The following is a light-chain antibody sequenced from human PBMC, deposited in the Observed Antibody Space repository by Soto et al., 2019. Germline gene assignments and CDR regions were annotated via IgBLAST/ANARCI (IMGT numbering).Light chain of an antibody. CDR2: EVS. CDR1: SSDVGGYNY. CDR3: SSYTSSSTYV. V-gene: IGLV2-14*01. Sequence: QSALTQPASVSGSPGQSITISCTGTSSDVGGYNYVSWYQHHPGKAPKLMIYEVSNWPSGVSSRFSGSKSGNTASLTISGLQAEDEADYYCSSYTSSSTYVFGTGTQLTVL. J-gene: IGLJ1*01.